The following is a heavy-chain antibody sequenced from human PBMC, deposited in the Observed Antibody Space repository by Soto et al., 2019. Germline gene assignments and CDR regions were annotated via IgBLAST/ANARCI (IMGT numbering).Heavy chain of an antibody. CDR1: GFTFSSYA. CDR2: ISGSGGST. J-gene: IGHJ6*02. V-gene: IGHV3-23*01. D-gene: IGHD3-22*01. Sequence: LRLSCAASGFTFSSYAMSWVRQAPGKGLEWVSAISGSGGSTYYADSVKGRFTISRDNSKNTLYLQMNSLRAEDTAVYYCAKGSYYYDSSGSLYGMDVWGQGTTVTVSS. CDR3: AKGSYYYDSSGSLYGMDV.